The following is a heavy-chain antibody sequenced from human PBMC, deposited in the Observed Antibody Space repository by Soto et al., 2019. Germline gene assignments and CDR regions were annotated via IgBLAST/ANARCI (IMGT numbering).Heavy chain of an antibody. CDR3: GRGLDLTRVRRFDY. V-gene: IGHV4-34*01. CDR2: INHSGST. Sequence: PSETLSLTCAVYGGSFSGYYWSWIRQPPGKGLEWIGEINHSGSTNYNPSLKSRVTISVDTSKNQFSLKLSSVTAADTAVYYCGRGLDLTRVRRFDYWGRGTLVTVSS. D-gene: IGHD3-10*01. CDR1: GGSFSGYY. J-gene: IGHJ4*02.